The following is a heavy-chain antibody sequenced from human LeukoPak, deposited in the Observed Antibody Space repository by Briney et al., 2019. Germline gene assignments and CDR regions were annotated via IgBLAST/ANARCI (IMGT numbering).Heavy chain of an antibody. CDR2: INSDGSST. D-gene: IGHD1-7*01. J-gene: IGHJ6*02. CDR1: GFTFSSYW. CDR3: AREVNWNYTSYYGMDV. V-gene: IGHV3-74*01. Sequence: GGSLRLSCAASGFTFSSYWMHWVRQAPGKGLVWVSRINSDGSSTSYADSVKGRFTISRDNAKDTLYLQMNSLRAEDTAVYYCAREVNWNYTSYYGMDVWGQGTTVTVSS.